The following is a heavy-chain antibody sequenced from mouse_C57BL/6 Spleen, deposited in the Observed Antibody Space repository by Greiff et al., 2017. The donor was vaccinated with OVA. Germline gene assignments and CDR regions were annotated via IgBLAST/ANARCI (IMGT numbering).Heavy chain of an antibody. CDR3: ARRSNYGFDY. Sequence: QVQLKQSGAELVRPGTSVKMSCKASGYTFTNYWIGWAKQRPGHGLEWIGDIYPGGGYTNYNEKFKGKATLTADKSSSTAYMQFSSLTSEDSAIYYCARRSNYGFDYWGQGTTLTVSS. V-gene: IGHV1-63*01. D-gene: IGHD2-5*01. CDR2: IYPGGGYT. CDR1: GYTFTNYW. J-gene: IGHJ2*01.